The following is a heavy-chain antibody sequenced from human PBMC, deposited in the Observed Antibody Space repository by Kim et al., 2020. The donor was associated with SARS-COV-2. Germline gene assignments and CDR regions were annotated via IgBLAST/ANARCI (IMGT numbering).Heavy chain of an antibody. V-gene: IGHV4-39*01. CDR3: ARHGPRGYCSSTSCYNIPHTTFDY. D-gene: IGHD2-2*02. CDR1: GGSISSSSYY. Sequence: SETLSLTCTVSGGSISSSSYYWGWIRQPPGKGLEWIGSIYYSGSTYYNPSLKSRVTISVDTSKNQFSLKLSSVTAADTAVYYCARHGPRGYCSSTSCYNIPHTTFDYWGQGTLVTVSS. CDR2: IYYSGST. J-gene: IGHJ4*02.